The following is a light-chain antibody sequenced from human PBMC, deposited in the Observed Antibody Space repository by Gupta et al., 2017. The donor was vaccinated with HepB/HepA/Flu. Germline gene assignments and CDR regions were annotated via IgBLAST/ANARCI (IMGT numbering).Light chain of an antibody. CDR2: QDS. Sequence: SYELTQPPSVSVSPGQTASITCSGDKLGEKYACWYQQKPGQSPVVLMYQDSKRPSGIPERFSGSNSGNTATLTISGTQAMDEADDFCQAWDSNTAIFGGGTKLTVL. V-gene: IGLV3-1*01. CDR3: QAWDSNTAI. CDR1: KLGEKY. J-gene: IGLJ2*01.